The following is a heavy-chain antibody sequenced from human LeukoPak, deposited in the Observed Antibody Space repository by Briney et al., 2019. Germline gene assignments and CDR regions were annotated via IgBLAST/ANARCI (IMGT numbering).Heavy chain of an antibody. CDR3: ARASRKFDY. J-gene: IGHJ4*02. CDR1: GGSFSGYY. V-gene: IGHV4-34*01. Sequence: PSETLPLTCAVYGGSFSGYYWSWIRQPPGKGLEWIGEINHSGSTNYNPSLKSRVTISVDTSKNQFSLKLSSVTAADTAVYYCARASRKFDYWGQGTLVTVSS. CDR2: INHSGST.